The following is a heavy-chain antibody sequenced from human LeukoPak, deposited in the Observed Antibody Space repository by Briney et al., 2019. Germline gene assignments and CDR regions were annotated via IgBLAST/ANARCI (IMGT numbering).Heavy chain of an antibody. V-gene: IGHV3-74*01. CDR1: GFTFSRYW. CDR3: VRDNRSYNFDY. Sequence: GGSLRLSCAASGFTFSRYWMHWVRQAPGKGLVWVSCIKSDGSSTSIADSAKGRFTISRDNAKNTVYLQMNSLRAQDTAVYYCVRDNRSYNFDYWGQGALVTVSS. CDR2: IKSDGSST. J-gene: IGHJ4*02. D-gene: IGHD1-26*01.